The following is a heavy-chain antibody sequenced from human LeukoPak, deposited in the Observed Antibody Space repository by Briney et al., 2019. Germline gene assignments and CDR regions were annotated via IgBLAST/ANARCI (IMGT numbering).Heavy chain of an antibody. J-gene: IGHJ4*02. CDR3: ASDDFWSGHALEN. CDR1: GYTFSSYY. CDR2: IHPSGGST. V-gene: IGHV1-46*01. D-gene: IGHD3-3*01. Sequence: ASVKVSCKASGYTFSSYYMHGVRQAPGQGLEWMGIIHPSGGSTTYAQKFQGRVTMTRDTSTSTVYMELSSLRSEGTAVYYCASDDFWSGHALENWGQGTLVTVSS.